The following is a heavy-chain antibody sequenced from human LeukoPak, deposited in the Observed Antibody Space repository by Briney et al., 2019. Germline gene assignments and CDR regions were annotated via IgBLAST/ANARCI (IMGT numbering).Heavy chain of an antibody. J-gene: IGHJ3*02. CDR3: AKDYGSGSYFHDAFDI. Sequence: GGSLRLSCAASGFTFNSYGMHWVRQAPGKGLEGVAVISYDGSNKHYADSVKGRFSISRDNSKNTLYLQMNSLRAEDTAVYYCAKDYGSGSYFHDAFDIWGQGTMVTVSS. D-gene: IGHD3-10*01. CDR1: GFTFNSYG. V-gene: IGHV3-30*18. CDR2: ISYDGSNK.